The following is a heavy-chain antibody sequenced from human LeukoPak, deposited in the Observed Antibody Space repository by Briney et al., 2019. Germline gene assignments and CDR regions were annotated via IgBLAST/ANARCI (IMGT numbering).Heavy chain of an antibody. V-gene: IGHV4-61*01. Sequence: SETLSLTCTVSGVSVSSGSYYWNWIRQSPGLELEWIGYVYYSGSTNYNPSLKSRVNISVDTSNNQFSLKLSSVTAADTGVYYCARDPRPIGATKDYWGQGTLVSVSS. CDR1: GVSVSSGSYY. CDR2: VYYSGST. D-gene: IGHD1-26*01. J-gene: IGHJ4*02. CDR3: ARDPRPIGATKDY.